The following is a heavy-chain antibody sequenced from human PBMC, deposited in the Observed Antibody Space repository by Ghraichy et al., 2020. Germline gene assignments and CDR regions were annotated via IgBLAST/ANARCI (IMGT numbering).Heavy chain of an antibody. V-gene: IGHV3-30*18. CDR1: GFTFSSYG. Sequence: GGSLRLSCAASGFTFSSYGMHWVRQAPGKGLEWVAVISYDGSNKYYADSVKGRFTISRDNSKNTLYLQMNSLRAEDTAVYYCAKDFHSYGYWEAPDYWGQGTLVTVSS. J-gene: IGHJ4*02. D-gene: IGHD5-18*01. CDR3: AKDFHSYGYWEAPDY. CDR2: ISYDGSNK.